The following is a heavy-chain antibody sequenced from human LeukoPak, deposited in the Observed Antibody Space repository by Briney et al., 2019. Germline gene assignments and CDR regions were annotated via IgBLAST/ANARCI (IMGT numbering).Heavy chain of an antibody. CDR3: ARDGDSGDFVGAFDV. CDR1: GGSMRTYY. V-gene: IGHV4-59*01. D-gene: IGHD4-17*01. J-gene: IGHJ3*01. Sequence: SETLSLTCSVSGGSMRTYYWGWVRQAPGKGLECIGYISDSGSTNYNPSLKSRVTISVDTSKSLFSLRLPSATAADTAVYYCARDGDSGDFVGAFDVWGQGTLVTVSS. CDR2: ISDSGST.